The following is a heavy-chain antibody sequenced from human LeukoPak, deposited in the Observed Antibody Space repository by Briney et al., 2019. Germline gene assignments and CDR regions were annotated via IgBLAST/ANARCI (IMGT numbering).Heavy chain of an antibody. CDR3: ARTAITMIVVEPDAFDI. D-gene: IGHD3-22*01. Sequence: GGSLRLSCAASGFTVSSNYMSWVRQAPGKGLEWVSVIYSGGSTYYADSVKGRFTISRDNSKNTLYLQMNSLRAEDTAVYYCARTAITMIVVEPDAFDIWGQGTMVTVSS. CDR1: GFTVSSNY. V-gene: IGHV3-53*01. J-gene: IGHJ3*02. CDR2: IYSGGST.